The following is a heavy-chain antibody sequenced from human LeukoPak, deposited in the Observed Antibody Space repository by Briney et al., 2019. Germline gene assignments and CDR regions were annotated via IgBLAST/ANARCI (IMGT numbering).Heavy chain of an antibody. CDR1: GITLSNYG. CDR3: AKRGVVIRVILVGFQKEAYYFDS. V-gene: IGHV3-23*01. Sequence: GGSLRLSCAVSGITLSNYGMSWVRQAPGKGLEWVAGISDSGGRTNYADSVKGRFAISRYNPRNTLYLQMNSLRAEDTAVYFCAKRGVVIRVILVGFQKEAYYFDSWGQGALVTVSS. J-gene: IGHJ4*02. D-gene: IGHD3-22*01. CDR2: ISDSGGRT.